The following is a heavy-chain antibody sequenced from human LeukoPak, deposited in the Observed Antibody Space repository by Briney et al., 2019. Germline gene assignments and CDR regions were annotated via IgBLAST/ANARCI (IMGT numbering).Heavy chain of an antibody. CDR2: ISAGGDRT. CDR3: ARSTVGTSCCTAVDY. V-gene: IGHV3-23*01. D-gene: IGHD1-26*01. J-gene: IGHJ4*02. CDR1: GFTFSTYA. Sequence: PGGSLRLSFAASGFTFSTYAITWVRQAPGKGLEWVSGISAGGDRTYYADSVKGRFTISRDNSKNTLYLQMNSLRAEDTAEYYCARSTVGTSCCTAVDYWGQGTLVTVSS.